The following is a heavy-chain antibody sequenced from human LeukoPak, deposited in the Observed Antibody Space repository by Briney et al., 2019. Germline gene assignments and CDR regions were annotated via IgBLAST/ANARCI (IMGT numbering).Heavy chain of an antibody. D-gene: IGHD3-22*01. CDR1: GFPFSSYA. CDR2: ISGSGGST. CDR3: AKNTRSGYYYYYFDY. J-gene: IGHJ4*02. Sequence: GGSLSLSCAASGFPFSSYAMSWVRQAPGKGLEGGAAISGSGGSTYYADSVKGRFTISRDNSKNTLYLQMNSLRAEDTAVYYCAKNTRSGYYYYYFDYWGQGTLVTVSS. V-gene: IGHV3-23*01.